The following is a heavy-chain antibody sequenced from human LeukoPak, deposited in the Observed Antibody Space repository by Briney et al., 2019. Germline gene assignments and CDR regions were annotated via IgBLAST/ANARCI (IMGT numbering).Heavy chain of an antibody. D-gene: IGHD3-10*01. CDR1: GFTVSTNY. V-gene: IGHV3-66*01. J-gene: IGHJ4*02. Sequence: GGSLRLSCAASGFTVSTNYMSWVRQAPGKGLEWVSVIYSGDTTFYADSVRGKFTISRDNSKNTLYLQVNSLRAEDTAVYYCASILRSGSGYYFDYWGQGTLVTVSS. CDR3: ASILRSGSGYYFDY. CDR2: IYSGDTT.